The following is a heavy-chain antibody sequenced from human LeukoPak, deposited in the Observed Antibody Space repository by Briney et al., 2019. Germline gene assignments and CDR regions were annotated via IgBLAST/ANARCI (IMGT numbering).Heavy chain of an antibody. D-gene: IGHD2/OR15-2a*01. Sequence: GGSLRLSCAASGFTFSSYMMSWVRQAPGKGLEWVAHVKHDVSDSYYLDSVRGRFIVSRDSAKNSVHLQMNSLRVEDTAIYYCARWRGLLSEFDCWGQGTWVTVSS. CDR3: ARWRGLLSEFDC. J-gene: IGHJ4*02. CDR2: VKHDVSDS. V-gene: IGHV3-7*01. CDR1: GFTFSSYM.